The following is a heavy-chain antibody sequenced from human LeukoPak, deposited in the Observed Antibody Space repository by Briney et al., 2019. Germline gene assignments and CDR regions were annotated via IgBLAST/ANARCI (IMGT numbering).Heavy chain of an antibody. D-gene: IGHD6-13*01. CDR1: GGTFSNYA. J-gene: IGHJ4*02. V-gene: IGHV1-2*02. CDR3: ARVFQKQLSDY. Sequence: ASVKVSCKASGGTFSNYALSWVRRAPGQGLEWMGWINPNSGGTNYAQKFQGRVTMTRDTSISTAYMELSRLRSDDTAVYYCARVFQKQLSDYWGQGSLVTVSS. CDR2: INPNSGGT.